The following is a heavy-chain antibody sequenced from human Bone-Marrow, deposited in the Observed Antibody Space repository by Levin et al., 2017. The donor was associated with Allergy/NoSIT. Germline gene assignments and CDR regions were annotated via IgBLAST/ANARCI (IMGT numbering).Heavy chain of an antibody. CDR3: ARGGYCSANNCYIPPFYFDY. Sequence: SVKVSCKSSGDTFRSNAISWVRQAPGQGLEWMGGTMPIFGSANYAQKFRDRVTITADESTSTAYMELRSLRSEDTAVYFCARGGYCSANNCYIPPFYFDYWGQGTLVTVSS. V-gene: IGHV1-69*13. CDR1: GDTFRSNA. CDR2: TMPIFGSA. D-gene: IGHD2-15*01. J-gene: IGHJ4*02.